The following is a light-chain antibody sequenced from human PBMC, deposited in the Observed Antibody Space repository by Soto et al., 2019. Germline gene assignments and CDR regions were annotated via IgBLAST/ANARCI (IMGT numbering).Light chain of an antibody. CDR3: SSFRSGTTL. CDR1: SSDVGGYDY. CDR2: EVS. V-gene: IGLV2-14*01. Sequence: QSVLTQPASVSGSPGQSITISCTGTSSDVGGYDYVSWYQLHPGKAPKLMVFEVSNRPSGVSYRFSGSKSGNTASLTISGLQAEDEADYYCSSFRSGTTLFGTGTKVTVL. J-gene: IGLJ1*01.